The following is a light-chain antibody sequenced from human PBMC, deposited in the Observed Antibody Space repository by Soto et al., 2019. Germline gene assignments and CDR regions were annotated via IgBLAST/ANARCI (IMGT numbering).Light chain of an antibody. CDR1: QSISSW. CDR3: QQYNSYPYT. Sequence: DIQMTQSPSTLSASVGDRVTITCRASQSISSWLAWYQQKPGKAPKLLIYKASSLESGVPSRFSGSGSGTEFTLPISSLQPDDFATYYCQQYNSYPYTFRQGTKLEIK. V-gene: IGKV1-5*03. J-gene: IGKJ2*01. CDR2: KAS.